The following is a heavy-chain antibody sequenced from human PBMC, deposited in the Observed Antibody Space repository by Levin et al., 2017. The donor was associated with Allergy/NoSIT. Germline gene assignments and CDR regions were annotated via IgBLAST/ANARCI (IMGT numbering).Heavy chain of an antibody. D-gene: IGHD3-10*01. CDR2: MFYSGST. Sequence: SETLSLTCTVSGGSISTSNYYWGWIRQPPGKGLEWIGSMFYSGSTYHNPSLKSRVTISADTSKNKFSLKLSSVTAADTAVYYCARHPGYDSGVMRYFDYWGQGTLVTVSS. CDR1: GGSISTSNYY. CDR3: ARHPGYDSGVMRYFDY. V-gene: IGHV4-39*01. J-gene: IGHJ4*02.